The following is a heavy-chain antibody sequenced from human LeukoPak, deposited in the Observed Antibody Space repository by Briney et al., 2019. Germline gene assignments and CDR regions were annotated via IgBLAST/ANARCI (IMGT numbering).Heavy chain of an antibody. D-gene: IGHD3-10*01. J-gene: IGHJ4*02. CDR3: ARDPLWFGETYFDY. CDR1: GGTLSSYA. Sequence: SVKVSCKASGGTLSSYAISWVRQAPGQGLEWMGRIIPIFGTANYAQKFQGRVTITTDESTSTAYMELSSLRSEDTAVYYCARDPLWFGETYFDYWGQGTLVTVSS. V-gene: IGHV1-69*05. CDR2: IIPIFGTA.